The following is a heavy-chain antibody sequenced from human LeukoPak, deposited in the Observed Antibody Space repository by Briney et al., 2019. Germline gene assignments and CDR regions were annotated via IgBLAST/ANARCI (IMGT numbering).Heavy chain of an antibody. J-gene: IGHJ6*03. CDR1: GFAFSTYG. Sequence: GGALRLSRVASGFAFSTYGMHWVRQAPGKGRAGVSFIRYDGGNKYYTDSVKGRFNISRDNSKNMLYLQMNSLRAEDTAVYYCAKDWSPWVVIRGDYYMDVWAKGTTVTVSS. V-gene: IGHV3-30*02. CDR3: AKDWSPWVVIRGDYYMDV. CDR2: IRYDGGNK. D-gene: IGHD2-21*01.